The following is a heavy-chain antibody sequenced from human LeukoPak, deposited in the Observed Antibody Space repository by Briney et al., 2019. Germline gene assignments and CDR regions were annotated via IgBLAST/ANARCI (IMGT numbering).Heavy chain of an antibody. J-gene: IGHJ4*02. D-gene: IGHD2-21*01. Sequence: SETLSHTCTVSGGSISRGSYHWSWIRQPAGKGLEWIGRFYTSGTPIYHPSLKSRVTILVDTSRNQFSLKLTSVTAADTAVYYCARGGIPDYWGQGILVTVSS. CDR1: GGSISRGSYH. CDR2: FYTSGTP. V-gene: IGHV4-61*02. CDR3: ARGGIPDY.